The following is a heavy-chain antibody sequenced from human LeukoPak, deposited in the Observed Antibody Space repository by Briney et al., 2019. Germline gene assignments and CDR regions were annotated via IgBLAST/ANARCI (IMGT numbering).Heavy chain of an antibody. CDR3: ASNSFDYYGSGSYSVDY. V-gene: IGHV4-4*02. CDR2: IYHSGST. Sequence: SETLSLTCAVSGGSISSSNWWSWVRQPPGKGLEWIGEIYHSGSTNYNPSLKSRVTISVDTSKNQFSLKLSSVAAADTAVYYCASNSFDYYGSGSYSVDYWGQGTLVTVSS. D-gene: IGHD3-10*01. J-gene: IGHJ4*02. CDR1: GGSISSSNW.